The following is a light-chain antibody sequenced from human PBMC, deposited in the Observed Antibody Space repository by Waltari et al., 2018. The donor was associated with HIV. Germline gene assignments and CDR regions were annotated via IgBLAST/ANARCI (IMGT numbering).Light chain of an antibody. CDR3: AAWDDSLNGVV. V-gene: IGLV1-44*01. CDR2: SNN. Sequence: QSVLTQPPSASGTPGQTVTISCSGSRSTIGSNTVTWYQQLPGTAPKLLIYSNNQRPSGVPDRFSGSKSGTSASLAISGLQSEDEADYYCAAWDDSLNGVVFGGGTKLTVL. J-gene: IGLJ2*01. CDR1: RSTIGSNT.